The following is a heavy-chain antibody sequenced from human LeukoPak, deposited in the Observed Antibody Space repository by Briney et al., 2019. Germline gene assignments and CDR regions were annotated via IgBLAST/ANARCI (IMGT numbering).Heavy chain of an antibody. D-gene: IGHD2-2*01. CDR3: ATPYCSTISCLDVFNM. CDR2: KCFSGSA. V-gene: IGHV4-31*03. J-gene: IGHJ3*02. CDR1: GVSVSDGRYY. Sequence: PSQTLSLTCNVSGVSVSDGRYYWTWIRQRPGKGLEWIGYKCFSGSAKYNPSLKSRLTISIDSSRNQFSLQLSSVTAADTATYYCATPYCSTISCLDVFNMWGQGTRVTVSS.